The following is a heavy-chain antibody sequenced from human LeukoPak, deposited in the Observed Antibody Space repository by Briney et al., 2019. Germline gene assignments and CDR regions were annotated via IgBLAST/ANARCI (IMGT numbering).Heavy chain of an antibody. D-gene: IGHD4-17*01. V-gene: IGHV4-39*01. J-gene: IGHJ4*02. CDR2: IYYSGTT. Sequence: SETLSLTCTVSGDSISSSTCNWGWIRQPPGKGREWIGSIYYSGTTYYNLSLKSRVSMSLDTSKNQFSLKLGSVTAADTALYYCARQTTATMVFAFDSWGQGTLVSVSS. CDR1: GDSISSSTCN. CDR3: ARQTTATMVFAFDS.